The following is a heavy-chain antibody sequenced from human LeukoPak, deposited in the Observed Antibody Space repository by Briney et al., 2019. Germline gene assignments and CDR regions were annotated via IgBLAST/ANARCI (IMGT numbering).Heavy chain of an antibody. V-gene: IGHV3-30*18. CDR3: AKALDIVVVVAASGMDV. D-gene: IGHD2-15*01. CDR1: GFTFSSYG. CDR2: ISYDGSNK. Sequence: GGSLRLSCAASGFTFSSYGMHWVRQAPGKGLEWVAVISYDGSNKYYADSVKGRFTISRDNSKNTLYLQMNSLRAEDTAVYYCAKALDIVVVVAASGMDVWGQGTAVTVSS. J-gene: IGHJ6*02.